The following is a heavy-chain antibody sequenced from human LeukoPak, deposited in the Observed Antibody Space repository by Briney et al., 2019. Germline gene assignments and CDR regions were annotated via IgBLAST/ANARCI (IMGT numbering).Heavy chain of an antibody. D-gene: IGHD2-15*01. CDR2: IWYGGSNK. CDR3: AKTGTPEMCSGGSCYQYYFDY. J-gene: IGHJ4*02. V-gene: IGHV3-33*06. Sequence: GRSLRLSCAASGFTFSSYGMHWVRQAPGKGLEWVAVIWYGGSNKYYADSVKVRFTISRDSSKNTLYLQMNSLRAEDTAVYYCAKTGTPEMCSGGSCYQYYFDYWGQGTLVTVSS. CDR1: GFTFSSYG.